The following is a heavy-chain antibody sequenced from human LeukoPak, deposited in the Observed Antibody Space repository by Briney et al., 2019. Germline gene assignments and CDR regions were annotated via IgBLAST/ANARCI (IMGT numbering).Heavy chain of an antibody. V-gene: IGHV3-23*01. CDR2: ISGSGGST. Sequence: GGSLRLSCAASGFTFSSYAMSWVRQAPGKGLEWVSAISGSGGSTYYADSVKGRFTISRDNSKNTLYLQMNSLKTEDTAVYYCTTIYWVKDYWGQGTLVTVSS. CDR3: TTIYWVKDY. J-gene: IGHJ4*02. CDR1: GFTFSSYA. D-gene: IGHD1-14*01.